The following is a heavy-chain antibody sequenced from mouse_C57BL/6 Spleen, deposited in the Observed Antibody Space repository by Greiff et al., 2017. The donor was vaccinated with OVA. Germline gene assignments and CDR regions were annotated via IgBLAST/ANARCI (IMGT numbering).Heavy chain of an antibody. CDR2: INPNNGGT. V-gene: IGHV1-26*01. Sequence: EVQLQQSGPELVKPGASVKISCKASGYTFTDYYMNWVKQSHGKSLEWIGDINPNNGGTSYNQKFKGKATLTVDKSSSTAYMELRSLTSEDSAVYYCAPYGGGCAYWGQGTLVTVSA. J-gene: IGHJ3*01. CDR1: GYTFTDYY. CDR3: APYGGGCAY. D-gene: IGHD1-1*01.